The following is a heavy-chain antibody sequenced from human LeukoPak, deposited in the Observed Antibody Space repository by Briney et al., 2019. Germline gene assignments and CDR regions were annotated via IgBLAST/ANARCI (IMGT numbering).Heavy chain of an antibody. V-gene: IGHV3-33*01. CDR1: GFTFSSYG. J-gene: IGHJ4*02. D-gene: IGHD3-22*01. CDR2: IWYDGSNK. CDR3: ILTKTGYYYSNYFDY. Sequence: PGRSLRLSCAASGFTFSSYGMHWVRQAPGKGLEWVAVIWYDGSNKYYADSVKGRFTISRDNSKNTLYLQMNSLRAEDTAVYYCILTKTGYYYSNYFDYWGQGTLVTVSS.